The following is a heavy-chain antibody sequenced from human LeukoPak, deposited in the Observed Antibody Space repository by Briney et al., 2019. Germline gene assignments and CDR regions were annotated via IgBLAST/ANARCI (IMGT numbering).Heavy chain of an antibody. D-gene: IGHD3-22*01. Sequence: GGSLRLSCAASGFTFSSSWMSWVRQAPGKGLEWVANIKQDGSEKYYVDSVTGRFTISRDNAKNSLYLQMNSLRAEDTAVYYCARGGGRSGFFPHWGQGTLVTVSS. CDR2: IKQDGSEK. V-gene: IGHV3-7*04. CDR3: ARGGGRSGFFPH. J-gene: IGHJ4*02. CDR1: GFTFSSSW.